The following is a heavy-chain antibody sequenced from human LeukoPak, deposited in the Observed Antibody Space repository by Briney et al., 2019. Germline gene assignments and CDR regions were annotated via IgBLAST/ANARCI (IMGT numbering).Heavy chain of an antibody. V-gene: IGHV3-21*01. Sequence: GGSLRLSCAASGFTFSTYSRNWVRQAPGKGLEWVSLISSSSNYKYYADSVKGRFTISRDNAKNSLYLQMNSLRAEDTAVYYCARDSNDSGTYYYMDVWGKGTTVTVSS. CDR1: GFTFSTYS. D-gene: IGHD3-10*01. CDR3: ARDSNDSGTYYYMDV. J-gene: IGHJ6*03. CDR2: ISSSSNYK.